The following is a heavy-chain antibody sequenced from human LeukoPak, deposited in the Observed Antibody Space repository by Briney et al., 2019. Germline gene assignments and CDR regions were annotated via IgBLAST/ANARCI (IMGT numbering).Heavy chain of an antibody. J-gene: IGHJ3*01. V-gene: IGHV3-74*01. D-gene: IGHD5-12*01. CDR2: IDTDGSST. CDR3: TRGYVGIDY. Sequence: GGSLRLSCAASGFTFSSYWMHWVRQTPEKGLVWVSRIDTDGSSTIYADSVKGRFTISRDNAKNTLFLQMNSLRAEDTAVYYCTRGYVGIDYWGQGTMVTVSS. CDR1: GFTFSSYW.